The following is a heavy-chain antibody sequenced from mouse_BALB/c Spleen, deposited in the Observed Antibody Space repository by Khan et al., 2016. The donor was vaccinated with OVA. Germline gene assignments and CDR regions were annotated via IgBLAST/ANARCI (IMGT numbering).Heavy chain of an antibody. J-gene: IGHJ2*01. D-gene: IGHD1-1*01. V-gene: IGHV5-6-5*01. CDR2: MSSGGST. Sequence: EVELVESGGGLVKPGGSLKLSCAASGFTFSSYAMSWVRQTPEKRLEWVASMSSGGSTYSPDGVKGRFTIYRDNARNILYLQMSSLRTDDTTMYYCASVYGSSRVDYWGQGTTLTVSS. CDR1: GFTFSSYA. CDR3: ASVYGSSRVDY.